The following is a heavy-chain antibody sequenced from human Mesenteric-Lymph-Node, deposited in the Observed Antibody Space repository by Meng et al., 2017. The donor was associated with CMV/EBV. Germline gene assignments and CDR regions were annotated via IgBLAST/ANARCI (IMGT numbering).Heavy chain of an antibody. CDR1: GFTLSSYT. V-gene: IGHV3-21*04. D-gene: IGHD2-2*01. J-gene: IGHJ3*02. CDR3: AKGYSYCSSTSCYAVDAFDI. CDR2: ISSSSNYI. Sequence: GGSLRLSCAASGFTLSSYTMNWVRQAPGKGLEWVSSISSSSNYIYYADSVKGRFTISRDNAKNSLYLQMNSLRAEDTAVYYCAKGYSYCSSTSCYAVDAFDIWGQGTMVTVSS.